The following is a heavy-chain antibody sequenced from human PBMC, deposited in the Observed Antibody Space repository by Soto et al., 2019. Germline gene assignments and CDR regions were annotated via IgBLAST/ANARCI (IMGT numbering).Heavy chain of an antibody. CDR1: GFTFSSYG. Sequence: PGGSLRLSCAASGFTFSSYGMHWVRQAPGKGLEWVAVIWYDGSNKYYADSVKGRFTISRDNAKNSLYLQMNSLRAEDTAVYYCARADLMTTVTTLDYWGQGTLVTVSS. CDR2: IWYDGSNK. V-gene: IGHV3-33*01. J-gene: IGHJ4*02. D-gene: IGHD4-4*01. CDR3: ARADLMTTVTTLDY.